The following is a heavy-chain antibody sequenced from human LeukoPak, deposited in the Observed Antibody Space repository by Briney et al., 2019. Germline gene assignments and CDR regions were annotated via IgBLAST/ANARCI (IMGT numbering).Heavy chain of an antibody. D-gene: IGHD6-13*01. Sequence: GASVTVSCTASGYTFTAYFIHWVRQAPGQGLEWMGWINPNSGATTYAQKFQGRGTMTREETINKAYMDLSRLKSDDTAVYYCSTSRKSNSWYDAFDIWGQGTMVTVPS. CDR1: GYTFTAYF. V-gene: IGHV1-2*02. J-gene: IGHJ3*02. CDR2: INPNSGAT. CDR3: STSRKSNSWYDAFDI.